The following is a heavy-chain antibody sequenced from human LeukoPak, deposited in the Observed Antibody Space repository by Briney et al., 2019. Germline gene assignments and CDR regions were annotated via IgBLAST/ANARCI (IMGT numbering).Heavy chain of an antibody. V-gene: IGHV3-30*02. J-gene: IGHJ3*02. CDR1: GVTFSSYG. D-gene: IGHD3-22*01. CDR2: IHYDGTNE. Sequence: GGSLRLSSAASGVTFSSYGMHWVRQAPGKALEWVAFIHYDGTNEYVADCVKGRFTISRDNFKNTLSLQMNGLRVEDTALYYCARASRSSAWNYYDSSGNAFDIWGQGTMVTVSS. CDR3: ARASRSSAWNYYDSSGNAFDI.